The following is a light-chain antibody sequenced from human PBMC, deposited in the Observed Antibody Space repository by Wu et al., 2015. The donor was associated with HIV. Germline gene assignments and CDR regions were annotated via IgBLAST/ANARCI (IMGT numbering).Light chain of an antibody. CDR3: QQYHNWQT. CDR1: QIVSGNF. Sequence: EIVLTQSPGTLSLSPGARATLSCRASQIVSGNFLAWFQQKPGQAPRLLIYGASTRATGIPDRFSGSGAGTDFTLTISGMQSEDFAVYYCQQYHNWQTFGQGTKVEIK. J-gene: IGKJ1*01. V-gene: IGKV3-20*01. CDR2: GAS.